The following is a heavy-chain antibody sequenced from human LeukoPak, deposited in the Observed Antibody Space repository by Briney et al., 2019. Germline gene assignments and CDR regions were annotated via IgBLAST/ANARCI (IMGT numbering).Heavy chain of an antibody. CDR1: GRSISSSSYY. V-gene: IGHV4-39*01. CDR2: IYYSGST. D-gene: IGHD2-15*01. CDR3: ARQVVVAATLGYFDY. J-gene: IGHJ4*02. Sequence: SETLSLTCTVSGRSISSSSYYWRWIRQPPGKGLEWIGSIYYSGSTYYNPSLKIRVTISVDTSKNQFSLKLSSVTAADTAVYYCARQVVVAATLGYFDYWGQGTLVTVSS.